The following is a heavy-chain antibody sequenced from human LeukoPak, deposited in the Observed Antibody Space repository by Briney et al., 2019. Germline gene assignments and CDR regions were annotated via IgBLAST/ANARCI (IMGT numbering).Heavy chain of an antibody. CDR2: IYSSGST. CDR3: ARGGKATVVTM. J-gene: IGHJ4*02. CDR1: GGSINSYY. D-gene: IGHD4-23*01. Sequence: SETLSLTCTVSGGSINSYYWSWIRQPAGKGLERIGRIYSSGSTNYNPSLKSRVSMSVDTSKNQFSLKLTSVTAADTAVYYCARGGKATVVTMWGQGILVTVSS. V-gene: IGHV4-4*07.